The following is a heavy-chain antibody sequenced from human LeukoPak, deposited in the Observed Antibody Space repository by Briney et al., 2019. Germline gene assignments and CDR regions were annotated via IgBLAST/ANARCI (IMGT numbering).Heavy chain of an antibody. D-gene: IGHD2-15*01. J-gene: IGHJ4*02. CDR3: ARPGGSGTDY. V-gene: IGHV1-69*04. CDR2: IIPILGIA. CDR1: GYTFTGYG. Sequence: SVKVSCKASGYTFTGYGISWVRQAPGQGLEWMGRIIPILGIANYAQKSQGRVTITADKSTSTAYMELSSLRSEDTAVYYCARPGGSGTDYWGQGTLVTVSS.